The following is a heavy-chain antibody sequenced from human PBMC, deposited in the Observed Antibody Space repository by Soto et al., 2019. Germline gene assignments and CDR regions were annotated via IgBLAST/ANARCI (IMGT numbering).Heavy chain of an antibody. V-gene: IGHV2-70*01. Sequence: SGPTLVNPTQTLTLTCTFSGFSLSTSGMCVSWIRQPPGKALGWLALIDWDDDKYYSTSLKTRLTTSKDTSKNQVVLTMTNMDPVDTATYYCARTPTLGRPAGYYYYGTDVWGQGTTVTVSS. CDR1: GFSLSTSGMC. J-gene: IGHJ6*02. CDR2: IDWDDDK. CDR3: ARTPTLGRPAGYYYYGTDV.